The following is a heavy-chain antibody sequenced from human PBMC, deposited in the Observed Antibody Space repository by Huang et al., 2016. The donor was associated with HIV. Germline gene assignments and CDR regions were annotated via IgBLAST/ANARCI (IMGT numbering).Heavy chain of an antibody. CDR2: VYYKGST. CDR3: ARHREGPVAYYSGWGSHLNYMDV. D-gene: IGHD3-10*01. Sequence: QLLLQESGPGLVKPSEALALTCAVSGGSIRSSDYHWGWIRQPPGKGLEWIGSVYYKGSTPDSPSLKSRVTIAVDTSKNLFFLNLTSMTAADTAVYYCARHREGPVAYYSGWGSHLNYMDVWGRGRTVVVSS. V-gene: IGHV4-39*01. CDR1: GGSIRSSDYH. J-gene: IGHJ6*03.